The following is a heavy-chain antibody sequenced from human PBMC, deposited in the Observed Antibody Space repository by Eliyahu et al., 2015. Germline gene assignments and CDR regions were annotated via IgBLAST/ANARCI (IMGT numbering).Heavy chain of an antibody. CDR3: ANGVSFYAFDV. CDR1: GAXVXSNSAA. D-gene: IGHD2-8*01. J-gene: IGHJ3*01. V-gene: IGHV6-1*01. CDR2: TYYRSKWYN. Sequence: QVQLQQSGPGLVKPSQTLXXTCXISGAXVXSNSAAWNWIRQSPXRGLEWLGRTYYRSKWYNDYAVSVKSRISINPDTSKNQFSLQLNSVTPEDTAVYYCANGVSFYAFDVWGQGTMVTVSS.